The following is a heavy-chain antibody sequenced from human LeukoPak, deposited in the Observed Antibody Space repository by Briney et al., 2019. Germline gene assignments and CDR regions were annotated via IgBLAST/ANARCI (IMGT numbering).Heavy chain of an antibody. CDR1: GGSISSGGYY. CDR2: IYYSGST. CDR3: ARGGFILFDP. Sequence: PSQTLSLTCTVSGGSISSGGYYWSWIRQHPGKGLEWIGYIYYSGSTYYNPSHKSRVTISVDTSKNQFSLKLSSVTAADTAVYYCARGGFILFDPWGQGTLVTVSS. J-gene: IGHJ5*02. V-gene: IGHV4-31*03. D-gene: IGHD3-16*01.